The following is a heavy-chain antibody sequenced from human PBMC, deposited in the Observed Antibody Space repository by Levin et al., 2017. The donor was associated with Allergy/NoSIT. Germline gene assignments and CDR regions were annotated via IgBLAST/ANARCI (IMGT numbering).Heavy chain of an antibody. CDR2: ISSSSSYI. CDR3: ARDLDYDFWSGYHYYFDY. J-gene: IGHJ4*02. CDR1: GFTFSSYS. V-gene: IGHV3-21*01. Sequence: GGSLRLSCAASGFTFSSYSMNWVRQAPGKGLEWVSSISSSSSYIYYADSVKGRFTISRDNAKNSLYLQMNSLRAEDTAVYYCARDLDYDFWSGYHYYFDYWGQGTLVTVSS. D-gene: IGHD3-3*01.